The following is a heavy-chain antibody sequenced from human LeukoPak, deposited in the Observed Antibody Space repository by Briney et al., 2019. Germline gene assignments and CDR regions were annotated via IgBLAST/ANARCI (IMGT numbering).Heavy chain of an antibody. CDR3: AMSSGWYFDY. Sequence: NPSETLSLTCTVSGGSVTSGSYYWSWIRQPPGKGLEWIGYIYYSGSINYNPSLRSRVTISLDTSKNQFSLKLSSVTAADTAVYYCAMSSGWYFDYWGQGTLVTVSS. CDR1: GGSVTSGSYY. CDR2: IYYSGSI. D-gene: IGHD6-19*01. J-gene: IGHJ4*02. V-gene: IGHV4-61*01.